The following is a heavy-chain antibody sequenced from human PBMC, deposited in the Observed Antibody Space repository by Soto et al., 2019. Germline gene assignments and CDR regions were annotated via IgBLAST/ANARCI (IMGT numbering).Heavy chain of an antibody. Sequence: QVHLQQWGAGLLRPSETLSLTCNVSGGSLTGYFWTWIRQPPGRPMEWIGEVNHAGAATYNPSLRSRVTLSVDTSKNQFSLRLASVAATDTALYFCARGYFTRQSLDYWDQGALVTVSS. V-gene: IGHV4-34*01. CDR3: ARGYFTRQSLDY. J-gene: IGHJ4*02. CDR2: VNHAGAA. CDR1: GGSLTGYF.